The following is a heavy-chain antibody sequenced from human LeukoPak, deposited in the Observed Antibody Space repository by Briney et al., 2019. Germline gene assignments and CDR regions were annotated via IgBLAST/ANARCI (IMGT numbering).Heavy chain of an antibody. D-gene: IGHD2-21*01. CDR3: ARSLWPEDY. J-gene: IGHJ4*02. V-gene: IGHV3-7*01. Sequence: PGGSLRLSCEASGFAFSSYWASWVRQAPAKGLEWVANINQDGNSQNYVDSVRGRFTISKDNAKNSVYLQMNSLRAEDTAVYYCARSLWPEDYWGQGILVTVSS. CDR1: GFAFSSYW. CDR2: INQDGNSQ.